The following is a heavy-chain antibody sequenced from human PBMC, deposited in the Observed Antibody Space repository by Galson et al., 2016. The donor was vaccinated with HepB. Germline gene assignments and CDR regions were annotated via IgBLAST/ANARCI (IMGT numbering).Heavy chain of an antibody. J-gene: IGHJ5*01. Sequence: SLRLSCAASGFTFSFSNYAMTWVRQAPGKGLEWVSAINDTPDRTYYADSVKGRFTISRDNSKSTVFLQMSSLRAEDTAVYYCAIDSVGGPKSNFPDSLGQGTLVTVSS. CDR1: GFTFSFSNYA. CDR2: INDTPDRT. CDR3: AIDSVGGPKSNFPDS. D-gene: IGHD4-23*01. V-gene: IGHV3-23*01.